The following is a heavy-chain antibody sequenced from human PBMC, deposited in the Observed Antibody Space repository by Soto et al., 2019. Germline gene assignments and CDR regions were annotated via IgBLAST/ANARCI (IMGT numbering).Heavy chain of an antibody. J-gene: IGHJ6*03. CDR1: GYTFTSYY. CDR2: INLSGGST. D-gene: IGHD3-3*01. Sequence: QVQLVQSGAEVKKPGASVKVSCKASGYTFTSYYMHWVRQAPGQGLEWMGIINLSGGSTSYAQKFQGRVTMTSDTSTSTVYMELSSLRSEDTAVYYCARGYDFWSGSYYMDVWGKGTTVTVSS. CDR3: ARGYDFWSGSYYMDV. V-gene: IGHV1-46*03.